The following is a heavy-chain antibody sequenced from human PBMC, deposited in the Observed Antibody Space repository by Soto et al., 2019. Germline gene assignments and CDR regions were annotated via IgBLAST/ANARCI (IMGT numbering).Heavy chain of an antibody. CDR1: GYNFTSYW. CDR2: IDPSDSYT. CDR3: ASVYPIKVAYYYYGMDG. D-gene: IGHD5-12*01. Sequence: PRDSLKISCKGSGYNFTSYWISWVRQMPGKGLEWMGRIDPSDSYTNYSPSFQGHVTISADKSISTAYLQWSSLKASDTAMYYCASVYPIKVAYYYYGMDGWGQGTTVTVSS. V-gene: IGHV5-10-1*01. J-gene: IGHJ6*02.